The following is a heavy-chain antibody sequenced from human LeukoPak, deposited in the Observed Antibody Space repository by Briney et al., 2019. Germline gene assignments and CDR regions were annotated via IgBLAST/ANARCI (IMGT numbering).Heavy chain of an antibody. Sequence: PSETLSLTCTVSGGSITSYYWSWIRQPAGKGLEWIGYIYYSGSTNYNPSLKSRVTISLDRSKNQFSLRLSSVTAADTAVYYCARDWDGTFYFDYWGQGTLVTVSS. J-gene: IGHJ4*02. CDR3: ARDWDGTFYFDY. V-gene: IGHV4-59*01. CDR1: GGSITSYY. D-gene: IGHD1-1*01. CDR2: IYYSGST.